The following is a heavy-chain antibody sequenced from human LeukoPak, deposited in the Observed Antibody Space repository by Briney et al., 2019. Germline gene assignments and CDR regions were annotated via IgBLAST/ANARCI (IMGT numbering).Heavy chain of an antibody. V-gene: IGHV3-23*01. CDR3: ARDVAGFNRPVDY. CDR1: GFTFHDYA. J-gene: IGHJ4*02. CDR2: IGGDGFDT. Sequence: GGSPRLSCAASGFTFHDYAMNWVRQAPGKGLEWVSAIGGDGFDTYYADSVRGRFTISRDNSKNTLYLQMNSLRAGDTALYYCARDVAGFNRPVDYWGQGTLVTVSS. D-gene: IGHD1-14*01.